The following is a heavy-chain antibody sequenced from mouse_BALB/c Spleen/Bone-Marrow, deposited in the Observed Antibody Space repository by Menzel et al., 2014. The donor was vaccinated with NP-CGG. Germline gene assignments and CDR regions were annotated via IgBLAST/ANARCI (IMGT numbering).Heavy chain of an antibody. CDR2: INPDSSTI. Sequence: EVKLVESGGGLVQPGGSLKLSCAASGFDFSRYWMSWVRQAPGKGLEWIGEINPDSSTINYTPPLKDKFIISRDNAKNTLYLQMSKVRSEDTALYYCAHRYDVAMDYWGQGTSVTVSS. J-gene: IGHJ4*01. CDR3: AHRYDVAMDY. V-gene: IGHV4-1*02. CDR1: GFDFSRYW. D-gene: IGHD2-14*01.